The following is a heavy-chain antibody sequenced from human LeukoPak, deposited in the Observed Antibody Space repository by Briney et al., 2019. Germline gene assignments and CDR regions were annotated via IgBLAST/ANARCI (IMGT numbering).Heavy chain of an antibody. CDR3: ARSWLLAAAGTYDY. J-gene: IGHJ4*02. CDR2: ISSSSSYI. V-gene: IGHV3-21*01. Sequence: GGSLRLSCAASGFTFSSYSMNWVRQAPGKGLEWVSSISSSSSYIYYADSVKGRFTISRDNAKNSLHLQMNSLRAEDTAVYYCARSWLLAAAGTYDYWGQGTLVTVSS. CDR1: GFTFSSYS. D-gene: IGHD6-13*01.